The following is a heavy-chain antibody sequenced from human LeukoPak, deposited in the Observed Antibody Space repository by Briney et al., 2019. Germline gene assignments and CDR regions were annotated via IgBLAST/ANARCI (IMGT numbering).Heavy chain of an antibody. D-gene: IGHD6-13*01. Sequence: GASVKVSCTASGYTFTSYDINWVRQATGQGLEWMGWMNPNSGNTGYAQKFQGRVTITRNTSISTAYMELSSLRAEDTAVYYCARESGIAAAGYYFDYWGQGTLVTVSS. CDR2: MNPNSGNT. CDR3: ARESGIAAAGYYFDY. J-gene: IGHJ4*02. V-gene: IGHV1-8*03. CDR1: GYTFTSYD.